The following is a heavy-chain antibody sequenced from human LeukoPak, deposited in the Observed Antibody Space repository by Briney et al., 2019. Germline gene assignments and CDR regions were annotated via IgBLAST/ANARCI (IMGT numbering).Heavy chain of an antibody. Sequence: GGSLRLSCAASGFTFSSYWMSWVRQAPGKGLEWVANIKQDGSEKYYVDSVKGRFTISRDNAKNSLYLQMNSLRAEDTAVYYCARLEGRYYYYMDVWGKGTTVTVSS. J-gene: IGHJ6*03. CDR2: IKQDGSEK. V-gene: IGHV3-7*01. CDR1: GFTFSSYW. D-gene: IGHD1-1*01. CDR3: ARLEGRYYYYMDV.